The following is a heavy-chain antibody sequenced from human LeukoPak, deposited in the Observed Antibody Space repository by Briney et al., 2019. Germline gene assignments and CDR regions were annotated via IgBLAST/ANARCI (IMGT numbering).Heavy chain of an antibody. Sequence: SETLSLTCTVSGYSVISDYYWGWIRQSPGKGLEWIGSIYNSGSTYYNPSLKSRVTISVDTSKNQFSLKLSSVTAADTAVYYCARERAEYQLLSLDWFDPWGQGTLVTVSS. CDR2: IYNSGST. J-gene: IGHJ5*02. CDR3: ARERAEYQLLSLDWFDP. V-gene: IGHV4-38-2*02. CDR1: GYSVISDYY. D-gene: IGHD2-2*01.